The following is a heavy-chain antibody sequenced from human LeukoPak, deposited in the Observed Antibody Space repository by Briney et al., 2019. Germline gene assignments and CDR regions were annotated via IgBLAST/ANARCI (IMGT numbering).Heavy chain of an antibody. Sequence: SQTLSLTCTVSGVSITRGDYYWSWIRQPPGKGLEWIGYIYYSGSTFYNPSLKSRVVISVDTSQNQFSLRLNSVTAADTAVYYCARGDMYSSSWSNWGQGTLVTVSS. CDR2: IYYSGST. CDR3: ARGDMYSSSWSN. V-gene: IGHV4-30-4*01. CDR1: GVSITRGDYY. D-gene: IGHD6-13*01. J-gene: IGHJ4*02.